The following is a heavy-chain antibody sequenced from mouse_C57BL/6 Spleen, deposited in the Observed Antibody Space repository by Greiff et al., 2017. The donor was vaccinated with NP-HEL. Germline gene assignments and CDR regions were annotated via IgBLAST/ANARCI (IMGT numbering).Heavy chain of an antibody. CDR3: ARDYGSSFYWYFDV. J-gene: IGHJ1*03. CDR2: IYPGDGDT. V-gene: IGHV1-82*01. D-gene: IGHD1-1*01. Sequence: VQLQQSGPELVKPGASVKISCKASGYAFSSSWMNWVKQRPGQGLEWIGRIYPGDGDTNYNGKFKGKATLTADKSSSTAYMQLSSLTSEDSAVYFCARDYGSSFYWYFDVWGTGTTVTVSS. CDR1: GYAFSSSW.